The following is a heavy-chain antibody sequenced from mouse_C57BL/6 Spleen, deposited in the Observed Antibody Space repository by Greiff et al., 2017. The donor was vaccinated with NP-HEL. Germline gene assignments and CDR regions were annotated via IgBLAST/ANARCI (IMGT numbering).Heavy chain of an antibody. D-gene: IGHD1-1*01. V-gene: IGHV1-64*01. CDR2: IHPNSGST. CDR1: GYTFTSYW. J-gene: IGHJ4*01. CDR3: ARRRWSTTIAMDY. Sequence: QVQLQQPGAELVKPGASVKLSCKASGYTFTSYWMHWVKQRPGQGLEWIGMIHPNSGSTNYNEKFKSKATLTVDKSSSTAYMQLSSLTSEDSAVYYCARRRWSTTIAMDYWGQGTSVTVSS.